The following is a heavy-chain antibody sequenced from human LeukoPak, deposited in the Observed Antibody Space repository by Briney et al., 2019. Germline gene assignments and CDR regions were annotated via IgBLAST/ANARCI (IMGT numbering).Heavy chain of an antibody. CDR2: IKHDGSEK. Sequence: GGSLRLSCAASGFSFSNYCMSWVRQAPGKGLEWVANIKHDGSEKYYVDSLKGRFTISRDNAKNSLYLQMNSLRAEDTAVYYCARGARYCSSTICYYFDYWGQGTLVTVSS. CDR1: GFSFSNYC. CDR3: ARGARYCSSTICYYFDY. V-gene: IGHV3-7*04. J-gene: IGHJ4*02. D-gene: IGHD2-2*01.